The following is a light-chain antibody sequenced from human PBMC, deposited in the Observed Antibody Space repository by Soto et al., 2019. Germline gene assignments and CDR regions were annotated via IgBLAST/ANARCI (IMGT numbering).Light chain of an antibody. CDR3: MQVVPTPPT. V-gene: IGKV2-28*01. Sequence: DIVMTQSPLSLPVSPGETASISCRSSQSLLQSNGNNYLGWFVQKPGQSPQLLIALGSSRASGVPDRFSASGSGTDFALKISRGEAEDVGIYYCMQVVPTPPTFGGGTKVEIQ. J-gene: IGKJ4*01. CDR1: QSLLQSNGNNY. CDR2: LGS.